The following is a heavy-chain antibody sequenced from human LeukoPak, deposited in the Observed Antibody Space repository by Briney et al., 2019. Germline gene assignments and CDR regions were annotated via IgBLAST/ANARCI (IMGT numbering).Heavy chain of an antibody. J-gene: IGHJ5*02. Sequence: GGSLRLSCAASGFTFSSYWMHWVRQTPGKGLMWVSRIESDGSTIYADSVKDRFTISRDNGKNTVYLQMNSLRAEDTAVYYCARGGTPYGSGSRNWFDPWGQGTLVTVSS. CDR2: IESDGST. V-gene: IGHV3-74*01. D-gene: IGHD3-10*01. CDR1: GFTFSSYW. CDR3: ARGGTPYGSGSRNWFDP.